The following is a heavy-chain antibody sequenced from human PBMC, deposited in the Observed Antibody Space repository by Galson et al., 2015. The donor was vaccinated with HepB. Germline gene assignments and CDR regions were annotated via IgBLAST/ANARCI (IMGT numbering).Heavy chain of an antibody. CDR1: GYTFTSYA. Sequence: SVKVSCKASGYTFTSYAMHWVRQAPGQGLEWMGWINAGNGNTKYSQTFQGRVTITRDTPASTAYMELSSLRSEDTAVYYCALAAAGGMDVWGQGTTVTVSS. D-gene: IGHD6-13*01. CDR2: INAGNGNT. J-gene: IGHJ6*02. CDR3: ALAAAGGMDV. V-gene: IGHV1-3*01.